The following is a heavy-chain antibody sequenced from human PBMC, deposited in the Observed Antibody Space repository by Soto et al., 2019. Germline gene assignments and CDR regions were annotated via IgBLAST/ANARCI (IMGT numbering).Heavy chain of an antibody. CDR1: GFTFIVYT. D-gene: IGHD1-26*01. CDR3: ARATSGSSYFDY. J-gene: IGHJ4*02. V-gene: IGHV3-21*06. Sequence: PGRSLRLSCVASGFTFIVYTMNWVRQAPGKGLEWVSSISSSSNYIQYADSLKGRFTISRDNAKNSLYLQMDSLRAEDTAVYYCARATSGSSYFDYWGQGTLVTVSS. CDR2: ISSSSNYI.